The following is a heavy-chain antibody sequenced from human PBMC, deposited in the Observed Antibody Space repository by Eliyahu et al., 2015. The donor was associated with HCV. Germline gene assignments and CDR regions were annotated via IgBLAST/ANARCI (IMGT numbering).Heavy chain of an antibody. CDR2: VHASGST. Sequence: QVQLQESGPGLVKPSXTLSLTCAISARSNPSWTWCRWARRPAGHGLEWIGHVHASGSTNFNPSLKSRVSMSIDMSKNQLSLRLTSVTAADTAVYYCATDQHCTGGTCYSGYFDLWGRGTLVTVSS. V-gene: IGHV4-4*07. CDR1: ARSNPSWTW. CDR3: ATDQHCTGGTCYSGYFDL. J-gene: IGHJ2*01. D-gene: IGHD2-15*01.